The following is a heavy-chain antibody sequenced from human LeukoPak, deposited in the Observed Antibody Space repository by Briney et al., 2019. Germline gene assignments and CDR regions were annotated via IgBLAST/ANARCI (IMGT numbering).Heavy chain of an antibody. Sequence: PSETLSLTCTVSSGSISSYYWSWIRQPPGKGLEWIGYIYYSGSTNYNPSLKSRVTISVDTSKNQFSLKLSSVTAADTAVYYCARDPSMADYYYYGMDVWGQGTTVTVSS. D-gene: IGHD2/OR15-2a*01. CDR3: ARDPSMADYYYYGMDV. CDR1: SGSISSYY. CDR2: IYYSGST. V-gene: IGHV4-59*01. J-gene: IGHJ6*02.